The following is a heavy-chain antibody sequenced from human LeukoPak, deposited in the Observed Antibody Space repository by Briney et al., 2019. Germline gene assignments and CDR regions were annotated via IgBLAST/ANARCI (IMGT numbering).Heavy chain of an antibody. CDR2: INPNSGGT. CDR3: ARDVSGSYFFDY. V-gene: IGHV1-2*02. J-gene: IGHJ4*02. D-gene: IGHD1-26*01. CDR1: GYTFTGYY. Sequence: RASVKVSCKASGYTFTGYYMHWVRQAPGQGLEWMGWINPNSGGTNYAQKFQGRVTMTRDTSISTAYMELSRLRSDDTAVYYCARDVSGSYFFDYWGQGTLVTVSS.